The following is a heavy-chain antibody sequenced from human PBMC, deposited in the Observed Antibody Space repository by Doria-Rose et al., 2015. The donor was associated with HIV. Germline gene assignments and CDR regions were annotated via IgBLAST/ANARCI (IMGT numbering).Heavy chain of an antibody. CDR3: ARIKSSGWYHKYYFDF. J-gene: IGHJ4*02. V-gene: IGHV2-26*01. Sequence: QITLKESGPVLVKPTETLTLTCTVSGVSLSSPGMGVSWIRQPPGKALEWLANIFSDDERSYKTSLKSRLTISRGTSKSQVVRTMTDMDPVDTATYYCARIKSSGWYHKYYFDFWGQGTLVIVSA. CDR1: GVSLSSPGMG. CDR2: IFSDDER. D-gene: IGHD6-13*01.